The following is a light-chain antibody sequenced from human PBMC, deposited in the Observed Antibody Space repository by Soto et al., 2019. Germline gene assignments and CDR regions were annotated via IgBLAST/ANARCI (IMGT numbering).Light chain of an antibody. J-gene: IGKJ2*01. V-gene: IGKV3-20*01. Sequence: EVVLTQSPDILSLSPGEIASLSCSASQSVSGDYVAWYQQKPGQAPGLLIHGASNRATGIPDRFSGSGSGKDFTLTISRLEPEDFAVYFCNRHGSSPTFGQGTKVDIK. CDR2: GAS. CDR1: QSVSGDY. CDR3: NRHGSSPT.